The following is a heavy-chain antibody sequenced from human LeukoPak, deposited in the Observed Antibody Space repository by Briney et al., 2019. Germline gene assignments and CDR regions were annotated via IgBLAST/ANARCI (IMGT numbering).Heavy chain of an antibody. J-gene: IGHJ4*02. Sequence: SETLSLTCTVSGDSISRPTSYWGWIRPPPGKGLEWVGSIYYSGSAYYNPSLKSRVTISVDTSRNQFSLSLNSVTAADTALYYCARLPSGGYDLDYWGQGTLVTVSS. CDR1: GDSISRPTSY. CDR3: ARLPSGGYDLDY. CDR2: IYYSGSA. D-gene: IGHD5-12*01. V-gene: IGHV4-39*01.